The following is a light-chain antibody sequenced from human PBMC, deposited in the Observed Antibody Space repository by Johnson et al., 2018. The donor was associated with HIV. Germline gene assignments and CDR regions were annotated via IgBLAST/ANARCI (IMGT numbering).Light chain of an antibody. CDR2: DNN. Sequence: QSVLTQPPSVSAAPGQKVTISCSGSSSNIGNNYVSWYQQLPGTAPKLLIYDNNKRPSGIPDRFSGSKSGTSATLGITGLQTGDEADYYCGTWDSSLSASYVVGTETKVTVL. CDR1: SSNIGNNY. V-gene: IGLV1-51*01. CDR3: GTWDSSLSASYV. J-gene: IGLJ1*01.